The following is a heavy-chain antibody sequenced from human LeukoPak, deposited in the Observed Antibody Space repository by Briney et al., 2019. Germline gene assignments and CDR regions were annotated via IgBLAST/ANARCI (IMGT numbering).Heavy chain of an antibody. Sequence: GGSLRLSCAASRFTFRSYTMHWVRQAPGKGLEWVAVMSSDGSNKYYADSVKGRFTISSDNSKSTLYLQMNSLRPEDTAVYYCVKGYHFDWWGQGTLVTVSS. CDR3: VKGYHFDW. CDR2: MSSDGSNK. CDR1: RFTFRSYT. J-gene: IGHJ4*02. V-gene: IGHV3-30-3*01. D-gene: IGHD1-26*01.